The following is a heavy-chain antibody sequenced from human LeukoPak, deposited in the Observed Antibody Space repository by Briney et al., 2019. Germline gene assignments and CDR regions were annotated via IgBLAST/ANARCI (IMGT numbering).Heavy chain of an antibody. CDR2: IWYDGSKQ. CDR3: ARLIGWSRFDP. CDR1: GFTFSSDG. V-gene: IGHV3-33*01. D-gene: IGHD6-19*01. J-gene: IGHJ5*02. Sequence: PGGSLRLSCAASGFTFSSDGMHWVRQAPGKWLEWVALIWYDGSKQYYADSVKGRFTISRDNSKNTLHLQMNSLRAEDTAVFYCARLIGWSRFDPWGQGALVTVSS.